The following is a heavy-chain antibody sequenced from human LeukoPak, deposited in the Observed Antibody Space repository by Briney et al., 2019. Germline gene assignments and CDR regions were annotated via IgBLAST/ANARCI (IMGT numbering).Heavy chain of an antibody. Sequence: ASVKVSCTAPGYSFTAYYMHWVRQAPGQGLEWMGWINPNTGGTNYAQKFQGRVTMTRDTSISTAYMELNSLGSDGTAVYYCARADCVGSSCYGMDVWGQGSTVTVSS. V-gene: IGHV1-2*02. D-gene: IGHD6-13*01. CDR2: INPNTGGT. CDR3: ARADCVGSSCYGMDV. J-gene: IGHJ6*02. CDR1: GYSFTAYY.